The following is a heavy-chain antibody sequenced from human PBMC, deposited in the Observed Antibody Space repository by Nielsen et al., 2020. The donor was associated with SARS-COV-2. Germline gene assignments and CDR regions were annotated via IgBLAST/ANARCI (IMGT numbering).Heavy chain of an antibody. J-gene: IGHJ4*02. Sequence: WIRQPPGKGLEWVANIKQDGSEKYYVDSVKGRFTISRDNAKNSLYLQMNSLRAEDTAVYYCARERDYYDSSGYYSGELFDYWGQGTLVTVSS. CDR2: IKQDGSEK. CDR3: ARERDYYDSSGYYSGELFDY. V-gene: IGHV3-7*03. D-gene: IGHD3-22*01.